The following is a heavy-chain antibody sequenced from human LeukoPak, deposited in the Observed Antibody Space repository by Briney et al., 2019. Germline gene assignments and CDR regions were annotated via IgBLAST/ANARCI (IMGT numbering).Heavy chain of an antibody. Sequence: ASVKVSCKASGYTFTSYGISWVRQAPGQGLEWMGWISAYNGNTNYAQKLQGRVTMTTDTSTSTAYMELRSLRSDDTAVYYCAREPQRPSSKDAFDIWGQGTMVTVSS. CDR3: AREPQRPSSKDAFDI. CDR1: GYTFTSYG. V-gene: IGHV1-18*01. D-gene: IGHD6-25*01. CDR2: ISAYNGNT. J-gene: IGHJ3*02.